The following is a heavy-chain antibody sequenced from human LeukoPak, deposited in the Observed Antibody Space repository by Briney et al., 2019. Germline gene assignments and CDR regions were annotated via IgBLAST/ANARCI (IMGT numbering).Heavy chain of an antibody. CDR1: GGSISSSSYY. CDR2: IYYSGST. D-gene: IGHD5-18*01. J-gene: IGHJ4*02. Sequence: SETLSLTCTVSGGSISSSSYYWGWIRQPPGKGLEWIGSIYYSGSTYYNPSLKSRVTISVDTSKNQFSLKLSSVTAADTAVYYCARSGYSYVLDYWGQGTLVTVSS. CDR3: ARSGYSYVLDY. V-gene: IGHV4-39*01.